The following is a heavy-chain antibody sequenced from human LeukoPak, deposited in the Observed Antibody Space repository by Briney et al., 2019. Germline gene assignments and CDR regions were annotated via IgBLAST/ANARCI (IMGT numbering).Heavy chain of an antibody. D-gene: IGHD3-9*01. V-gene: IGHV3-30*18. CDR1: GFTFSSYG. CDR2: ISYGGSNK. Sequence: GGSLRLSCAASGFTFSSYGMHWVRQAPGKGLEWVAVISYGGSNKYYADSVKGRFTISRDNSKNTLYLQMNSLRAEDTAVYYCAKDMRPYLRYFDWLARGYFDYWGQGTLVTVSS. J-gene: IGHJ4*02. CDR3: AKDMRPYLRYFDWLARGYFDY.